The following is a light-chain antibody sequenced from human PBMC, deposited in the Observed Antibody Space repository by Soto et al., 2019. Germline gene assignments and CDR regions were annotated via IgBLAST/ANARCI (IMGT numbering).Light chain of an antibody. CDR2: GAS. Sequence: EMVMTQSPATLSVSPGERATLSCRASQSVNNNLAWYQQKRGQAPRLLIYGASARATGIPARFSGSGSGTEFTLTISSLQSEDFAVYYCQQYNNWPLTFGGGTKVEIK. CDR1: QSVNNN. J-gene: IGKJ4*01. CDR3: QQYNNWPLT. V-gene: IGKV3-15*01.